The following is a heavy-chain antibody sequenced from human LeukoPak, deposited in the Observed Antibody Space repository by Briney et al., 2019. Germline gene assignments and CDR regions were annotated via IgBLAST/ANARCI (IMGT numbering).Heavy chain of an antibody. D-gene: IGHD7-27*01. V-gene: IGHV4-39*07. J-gene: IGHJ2*01. CDR1: NGSISSSSYY. CDR3: ARGLQTGDPPSVI. CDR2: MNHSGST. Sequence: TTSETLSLTCTVSNGSISSSSYYWGWIRQPPGKGLEWIGEMNHSGSTNYNPSLKSRVTISVDRSKNQFSLKLRSVTAADTAVYYCARGLQTGDPPSVIWGRGTLVTVSS.